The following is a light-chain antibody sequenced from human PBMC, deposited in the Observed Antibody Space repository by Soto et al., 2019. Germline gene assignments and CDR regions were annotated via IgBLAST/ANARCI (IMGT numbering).Light chain of an antibody. V-gene: IGKV3-20*01. Sequence: EIVLTQSPGTLSLSPGERATLSCRASQSVSSSYLAWYQQKPGQAPRLLIYGASNRPTGIPARFSGSGSGTDLALTISRLEPEDFAVYYCQQYGSSPYTFGLWTKLEMK. CDR3: QQYGSSPYT. CDR2: GAS. J-gene: IGKJ2*01. CDR1: QSVSSSY.